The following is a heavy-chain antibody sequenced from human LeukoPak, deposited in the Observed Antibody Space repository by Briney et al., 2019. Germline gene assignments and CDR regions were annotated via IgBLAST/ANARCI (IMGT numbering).Heavy chain of an antibody. Sequence: ASVKVSCKASGYIFTSYGISWVRQAPGQGLEWMGSISAYNGYTNYAQKLQGRVTMITDTSTSTAYMELRSLRSDDTAVYYCARGRRRLQPFDIWGQGTMVTVSS. V-gene: IGHV1-18*01. CDR2: ISAYNGYT. CDR1: GYIFTSYG. J-gene: IGHJ3*02. CDR3: ARGRRRLQPFDI. D-gene: IGHD5-12*01.